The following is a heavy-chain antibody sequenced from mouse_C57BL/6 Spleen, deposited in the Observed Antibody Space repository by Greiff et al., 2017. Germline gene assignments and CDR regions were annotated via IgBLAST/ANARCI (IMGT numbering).Heavy chain of an antibody. CDR2: IYPGDGDT. D-gene: IGHD1-1*01. Sequence: QVQLKESGPELVKPGASVKISCKASGYAFSSSWMNWVKQRPGKGLEWIGRIYPGDGDTNYNGKFKGKATLTADKSSSTAYMQLSRLTSEDSAVYFCARWLTTVVATDYWGQGTTLTVSS. CDR1: GYAFSSSW. V-gene: IGHV1-82*01. J-gene: IGHJ2*01. CDR3: ARWLTTVVATDY.